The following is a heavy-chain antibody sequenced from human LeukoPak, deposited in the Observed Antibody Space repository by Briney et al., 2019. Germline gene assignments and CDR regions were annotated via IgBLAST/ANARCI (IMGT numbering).Heavy chain of an antibody. D-gene: IGHD6-13*01. V-gene: IGHV3-33*01. CDR3: SRLGSRWSFDY. J-gene: IGHJ4*02. CDR1: GFTFTSYG. Sequence: EGSLRLSCEASGFTFTSYGMNWVRQAPGKGLEWVAVIWYDGSNKYYTDSVEGRFTISRDQTKSTVYLQMNSLRAEDTAVYYCSRLGSRWSFDYWGQGALVTVSS. CDR2: IWYDGSNK.